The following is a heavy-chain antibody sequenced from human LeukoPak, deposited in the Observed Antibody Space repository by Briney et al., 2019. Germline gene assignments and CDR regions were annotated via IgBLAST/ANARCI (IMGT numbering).Heavy chain of an antibody. D-gene: IGHD3-10*01. V-gene: IGHV3-23*01. CDR2: ISGSGGST. Sequence: PGGSLRLSCAASGFSFSSNAMSWVRQAPGKGLEWVSGISGSGGSTVYADSVKGRFTISGDNSKNTLYLQMNSLRAEDTAVYYCAKDLLSGSGSYSWGVFDYWGQGTLVTVSS. CDR3: AKDLLSGSGSYSWGVFDY. CDR1: GFSFSSNA. J-gene: IGHJ4*02.